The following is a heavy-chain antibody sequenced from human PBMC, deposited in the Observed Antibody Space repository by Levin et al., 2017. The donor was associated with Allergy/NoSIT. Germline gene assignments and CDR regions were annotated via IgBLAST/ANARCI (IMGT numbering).Heavy chain of an antibody. CDR1: GYTFTSYD. J-gene: IGHJ6*02. CDR2: MNPNSGNT. D-gene: IGHD6-6*01. V-gene: IGHV1-8*01. CDR3: ARGGSIAARSYYDYGMDV. Sequence: GESLKIFCKASGYTFTSYDINWVRQATGQGLEWMGWMNPNSGNTGYAQKFQGRVTMTRNTSISTAYMELSSLRSEDTAVYYCARGGSIAARSYYDYGMDVWGQGTTVTVSS.